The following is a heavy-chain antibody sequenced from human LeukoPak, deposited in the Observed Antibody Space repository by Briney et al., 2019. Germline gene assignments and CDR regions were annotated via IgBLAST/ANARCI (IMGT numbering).Heavy chain of an antibody. J-gene: IGHJ4*02. D-gene: IGHD2-8*02. CDR3: AKVGHPTDIVLVPAAHSDLGTFDH. Sequence: ASVRVSCKASGYTFTCYYLHWVRQAPGQGLEGMGWINPNSGVTNYAQKFQGRVSMTRDTSISTAYMDLSRLNFDDTAVYYCAKVGHPTDIVLVPAAHSDLGTFDHWGQGTLVTVSS. CDR1: GYTFTCYY. CDR2: INPNSGVT. V-gene: IGHV1-2*02.